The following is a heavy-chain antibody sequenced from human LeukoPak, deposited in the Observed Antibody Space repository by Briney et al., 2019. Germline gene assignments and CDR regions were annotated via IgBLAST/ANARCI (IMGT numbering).Heavy chain of an antibody. CDR3: AKDLPYAYYMDV. Sequence: GGSLRLSCAASGFTFSNYAMSWVRQAPGRGLEWVSAISGSGDGTYNADSVKGRLTISRDNSKNTLYLQMNSLRAEDTAVYYCAKDLPYAYYMDVWGKGTTVTVSS. V-gene: IGHV3-23*01. D-gene: IGHD4-17*01. J-gene: IGHJ6*03. CDR1: GFTFSNYA. CDR2: ISGSGDGT.